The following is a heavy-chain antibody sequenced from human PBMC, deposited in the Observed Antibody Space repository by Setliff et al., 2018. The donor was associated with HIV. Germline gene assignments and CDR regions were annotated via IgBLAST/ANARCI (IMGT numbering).Heavy chain of an antibody. CDR1: GFKFSSYW. D-gene: IGHD2-8*01. CDR2: MDSDGINI. CDR3: VRGDFGGC. J-gene: IGHJ4*02. V-gene: IGHV3-74*01. Sequence: GGSLRLSCAVSGFKFSSYWMHWVRQAPGKWLVWVTGMDSDGINIRYADSVKGRFTISRANVKNTLYLQMNSLTVEDTAVYYCVRGDFGGCWGQGTLVTVSS.